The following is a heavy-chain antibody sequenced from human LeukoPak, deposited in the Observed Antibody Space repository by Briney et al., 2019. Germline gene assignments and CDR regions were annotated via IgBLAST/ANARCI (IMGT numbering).Heavy chain of an antibody. D-gene: IGHD3-9*01. Sequence: SETLSLTCAVYGGSFSGYYWSWIRQPPGKGLEWIGEINHSGSTNYNPSLKSRVTISVDTSKNQFSLKLSSVTAADTAVYYCAGAGGYFDWNPNAYYYYGMDVWGKGTTVTVSS. CDR2: INHSGST. J-gene: IGHJ6*04. CDR3: AGAGGYFDWNPNAYYYYGMDV. V-gene: IGHV4-34*01. CDR1: GGSFSGYY.